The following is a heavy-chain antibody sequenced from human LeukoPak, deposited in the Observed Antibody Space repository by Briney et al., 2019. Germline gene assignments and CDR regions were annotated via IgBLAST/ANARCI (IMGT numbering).Heavy chain of an antibody. J-gene: IGHJ5*02. CDR3: ARGYGDYSWFDP. Sequence: PGGSLRLSCAAAGFTFSSYEMNGVRQAPGKGLEWVSYISSSGSTIYYADSVKGRFTISRDNAKNSLYLQMNSLRAEDTAVYYCARGYGDYSWFDPWGQGTLVTVSS. CDR1: GFTFSSYE. D-gene: IGHD4-17*01. V-gene: IGHV3-48*03. CDR2: ISSSGSTI.